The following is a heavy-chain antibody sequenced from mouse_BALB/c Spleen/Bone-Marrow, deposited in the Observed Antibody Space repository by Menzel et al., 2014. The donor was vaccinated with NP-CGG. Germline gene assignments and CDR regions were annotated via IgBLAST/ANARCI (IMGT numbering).Heavy chain of an antibody. CDR2: INPSNGRT. Sequence: QVQLQQSGAELVKPGASVKLSCKASGYTFTNYWMHWVKQRPGQGLEWIGEINPSNGRTNYNEKFKSKATLTVDKSSSTAYMQLSSLTPEDSAAYYCARGFDYWGQGTTLTVSS. CDR3: ARGFDY. J-gene: IGHJ2*01. V-gene: IGHV1S81*02. CDR1: GYTFTNYW.